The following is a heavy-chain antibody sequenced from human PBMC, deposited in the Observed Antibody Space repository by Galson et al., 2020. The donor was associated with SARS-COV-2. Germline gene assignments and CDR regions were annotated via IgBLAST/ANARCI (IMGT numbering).Heavy chain of an antibody. CDR3: ARSVPMVVGVINAFYI. V-gene: IGHV4-59*01. CDR2: IYYSGST. CDR1: GGSISSYY. D-gene: IGHD3-22*01. J-gene: IGHJ3*02. Sequence: SENLSLTCTVSGGSISSYYWSWIRQPPGKGLEWIGYIYYSGSTNYNPSLKSRVTISVDTSKNQFSLKLSSVTAAATAVYFCARSVPMVVGVINAFYIWGQGTMVTGSS.